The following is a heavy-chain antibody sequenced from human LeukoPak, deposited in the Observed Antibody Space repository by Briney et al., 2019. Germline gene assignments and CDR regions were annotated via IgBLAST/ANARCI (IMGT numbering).Heavy chain of an antibody. CDR3: ARQEDIVVVVAANNFDY. CDR1: GGSISSSSYY. Sequence: PSETLSLTCTVSGGSISSSSYYWGWIRQPPGKGLEWIGSIYYSGSTYYNPSLKSRVTISVDTSKNQFSLKLSSVTAADTAVYYCARQEDIVVVVAANNFDYWGQGTLVTVSS. D-gene: IGHD2-15*01. V-gene: IGHV4-39*01. CDR2: IYYSGST. J-gene: IGHJ4*02.